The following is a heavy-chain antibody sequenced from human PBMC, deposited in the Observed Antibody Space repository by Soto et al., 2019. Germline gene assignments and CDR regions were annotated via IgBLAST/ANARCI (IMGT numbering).Heavy chain of an antibody. CDR3: ARGGGFSPYYYNLDV. J-gene: IGHJ6*02. CDR2: INPRGGST. Sequence: QVQLVQSGAEVQKPGASVKVSCKASGYTLNTYYMHWVRQAPGQGPEWMGIINPRGGSTTYAQNFPDRVTMTRDTSSSTVYMELSSLRSEDTAVYYCARGGGFSPYYYNLDVWGQGTTVTVSS. CDR1: GYTLNTYY. V-gene: IGHV1-46*02. D-gene: IGHD2-15*01.